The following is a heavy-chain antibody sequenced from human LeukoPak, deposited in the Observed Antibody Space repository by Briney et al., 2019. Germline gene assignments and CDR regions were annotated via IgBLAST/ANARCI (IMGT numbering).Heavy chain of an antibody. D-gene: IGHD2-21*01. Sequence: GGCLRLSCAASGFAFSSYAMSWVRQAPGKGLEWVSAISGSGGSTYYADSVKGQFTISRDNSKNTLYLQMNSLRAEDTAVYYCAKERGAYCGGDCYSIPTFWGQGTMVTVSS. CDR1: GFAFSSYA. J-gene: IGHJ3*01. CDR2: ISGSGGST. CDR3: AKERGAYCGGDCYSIPTF. V-gene: IGHV3-23*01.